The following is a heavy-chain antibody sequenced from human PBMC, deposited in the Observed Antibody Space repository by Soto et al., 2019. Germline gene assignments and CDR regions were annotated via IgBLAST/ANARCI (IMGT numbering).Heavy chain of an antibody. Sequence: GASVKVSCKASGFTFTSSAMQWVRQARGQRLEWIGWIVVGSGNTNYAQKFQERVTITRDMSTSTAYMELSSLRSEDTAVYYCAADTRYGSGSYYFDYWGQGTLVTVSS. CDR2: IVVGSGNT. D-gene: IGHD3-10*01. J-gene: IGHJ4*02. V-gene: IGHV1-58*02. CDR3: AADTRYGSGSYYFDY. CDR1: GFTFTSSA.